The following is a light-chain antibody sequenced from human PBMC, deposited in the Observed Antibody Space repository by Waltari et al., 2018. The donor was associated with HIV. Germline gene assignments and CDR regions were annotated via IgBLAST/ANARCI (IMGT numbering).Light chain of an antibody. CDR2: DAS. J-gene: IGKJ5*01. Sequence: EIVLTQSPATLSLSPGERATLSCRASQSVSSYLAWYQQKPGQSPRLLIYDASNRATGIPFRFSGSGSGTDFTLTISSLEPEDFAVYYCQQRSNWSTFGQGTRLEIK. CDR3: QQRSNWST. V-gene: IGKV3-11*01. CDR1: QSVSSY.